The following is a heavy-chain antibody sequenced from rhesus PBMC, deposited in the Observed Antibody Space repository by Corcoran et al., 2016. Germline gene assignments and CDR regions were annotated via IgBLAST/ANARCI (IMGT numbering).Heavy chain of an antibody. CDR2: IRSQSYTYET. Sequence: EVQLVESGGGLVQPGGSLRLSCAASGFTFSSSAVPWVRKASGKGLEWVGSIRSQSYTYETGYAVSVKGRFTISRDDSQNMAYLQMTSLQIEDTAVYYCSSLGMAYWGQGVLVTVSS. CDR1: GFTFSSSA. J-gene: IGHJ4*01. V-gene: IGHV3-118*01. CDR3: SSLGMAY. D-gene: IGHD7-45*01.